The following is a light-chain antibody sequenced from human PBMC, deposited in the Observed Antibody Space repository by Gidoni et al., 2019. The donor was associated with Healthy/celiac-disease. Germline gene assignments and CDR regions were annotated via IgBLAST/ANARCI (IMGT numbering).Light chain of an antibody. CDR3: CSYAGSSTFV. Sequence: QSALTPPASVSGSPGQSITISCTGTSSDVGSYNLVSWYQQHPGKAPKLMIYEGSKRPSGVSNRCSGSKSGNTASLTISGLQAEDEADYYCCSYAGSSTFVFGGGTKLTVL. V-gene: IGLV2-23*03. CDR2: EGS. J-gene: IGLJ2*01. CDR1: SSDVGSYNL.